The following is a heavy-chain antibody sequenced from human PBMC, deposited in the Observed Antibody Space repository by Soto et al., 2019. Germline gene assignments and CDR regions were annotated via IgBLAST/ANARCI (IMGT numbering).Heavy chain of an antibody. J-gene: IGHJ4*02. Sequence: QITLKESGPTLVRPSQTLTLTCTFSGFSLSTSGVGVGWIRQPPGKALEWLALIYWDDDKRYRPSLKSRLTNXKXTXXNQVVLTLTNVDPVDTATYYCAHRAATTDSYYFDYWGQGTLITVSS. V-gene: IGHV2-5*02. CDR2: IYWDDDK. CDR1: GFSLSTSGVG. CDR3: AHRAATTDSYYFDY. D-gene: IGHD1-1*01.